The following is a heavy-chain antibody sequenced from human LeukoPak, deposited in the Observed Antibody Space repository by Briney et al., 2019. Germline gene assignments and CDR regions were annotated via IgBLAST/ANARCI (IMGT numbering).Heavy chain of an antibody. D-gene: IGHD2-2*01. CDR3: ATAEGYCSSTSCSQH. Sequence: SVKVSCKVSGYTLTELSMHWVRQAPGKGLEWMGGFGPEDGETIYAQKFQGRVTMTEDTSTDTAYMELSSLRSEDTAVYYCATAEGYCSSTSCSQHWGQGTLVTVSS. CDR1: GYTLTELS. V-gene: IGHV1-24*01. CDR2: FGPEDGET. J-gene: IGHJ1*01.